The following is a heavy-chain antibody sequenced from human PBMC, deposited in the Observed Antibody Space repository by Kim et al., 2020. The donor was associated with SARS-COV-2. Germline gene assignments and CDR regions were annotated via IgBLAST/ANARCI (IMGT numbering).Heavy chain of an antibody. CDR1: GGSISSYY. CDR3: ARESSSNAFAI. J-gene: IGHJ3*02. CDR2: IFYSGST. D-gene: IGHD6-6*01. Sequence: SETLSLTCAVSGGSISSYYWTWIRQPPGKGLEWIASIFYSGSTNYNPSLKSRLTISVGTSKNQFSLKLSSVTAADTAVFYCARESSSNAFAIWGQGTMVTVSS. V-gene: IGHV4-59*01.